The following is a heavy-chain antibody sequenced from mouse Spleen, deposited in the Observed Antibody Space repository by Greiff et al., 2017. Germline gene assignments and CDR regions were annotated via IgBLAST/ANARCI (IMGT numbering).Heavy chain of an antibody. CDR1: GFSLTSYG. V-gene: IGHV2-2*01. CDR3: ARNSASLYYFDY. CDR2: IWSGGST. D-gene: IGHD6-1*01. Sequence: VQLQQSGPGLVQPSQSLSITCTVSGFSLTSYGVHWVRQSPGKGLEWLGVIWSGGSTDYNAAFISRLSISKDNSKSQVFFKMNSLHADDTAIYYCARNSASLYYFDYWGQGTTLTVSS. J-gene: IGHJ2*01.